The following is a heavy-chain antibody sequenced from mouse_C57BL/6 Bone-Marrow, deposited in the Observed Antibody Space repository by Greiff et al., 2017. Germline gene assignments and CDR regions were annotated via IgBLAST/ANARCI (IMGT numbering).Heavy chain of an antibody. CDR2: IWSGGST. J-gene: IGHJ1*03. CDR1: GFSLTSYG. CDR3: ARNPTKITGYFDG. V-gene: IGHV2-2*01. D-gene: IGHD2-4*01. Sequence: QVQLQQSGPGLVQPSQSLFITCTVSGFSLTSYGVHWVRQSPGKGLEWLGVIWSGGSTDYNAAFISRLNISKDNSESQVFFKMNSLQADDTTIYYCARNPTKITGYFDGWGTGTTVTVSS.